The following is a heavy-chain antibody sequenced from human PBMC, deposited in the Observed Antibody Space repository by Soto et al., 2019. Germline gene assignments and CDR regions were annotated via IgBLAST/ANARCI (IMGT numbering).Heavy chain of an antibody. CDR2: IYYNGAT. CDR1: GGSISSGGYY. J-gene: IGHJ1*01. D-gene: IGHD1-20*01. CDR3: ASSPGITGIHFFAY. Sequence: SETLSLTCTVSGGSISSGGYYWSWIRQPPGKGLEWIGYIYYNGATYYNPSLKSRVTISEDTSKNQFSLKLSSVTAADTAVYYCASSPGITGIHFFAYWGQGSLVTVSS. V-gene: IGHV4-30-4*01.